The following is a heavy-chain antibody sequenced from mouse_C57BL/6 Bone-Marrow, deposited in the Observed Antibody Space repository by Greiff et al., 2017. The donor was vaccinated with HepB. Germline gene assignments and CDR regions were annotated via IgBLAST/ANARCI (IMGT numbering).Heavy chain of an antibody. D-gene: IGHD2-4*01. CDR3: ASERNDYDIAWFAY. CDR1: GYAFSSSW. CDR2: IYPGDGDT. V-gene: IGHV1-82*01. J-gene: IGHJ3*01. Sequence: QVQLQQSGPELVKPGASVKISCKASGYAFSSSWMNWVKQRPGKGLEWIGRIYPGDGDTNYNGKFKGKATLTADKSSSTAYMQLSSLTSEDSAVYFCASERNDYDIAWFAYWGQGTLVTVSA.